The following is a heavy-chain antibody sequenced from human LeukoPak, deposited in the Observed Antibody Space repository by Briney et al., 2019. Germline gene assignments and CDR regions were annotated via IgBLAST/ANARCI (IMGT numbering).Heavy chain of an antibody. J-gene: IGHJ3*02. CDR3: ARSTFGGVIGRQYDAFDI. Sequence: PGGSLRLSCAASGFTFSSYSMNWVRQPPGKGLEWIGYIYYSGSTNYNPSLKSRVTISVDTSKNQFSLKLSSVTAADTAVYYCARSTFGGVIGRQYDAFDIWGQGTMVTVSS. CDR2: IYYSGST. CDR1: GFTFSSYS. V-gene: IGHV4-59*08. D-gene: IGHD3-16*02.